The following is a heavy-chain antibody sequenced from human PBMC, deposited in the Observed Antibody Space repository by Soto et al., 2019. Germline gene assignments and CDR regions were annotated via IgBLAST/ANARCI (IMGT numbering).Heavy chain of an antibody. J-gene: IGHJ5*02. CDR3: AREYSSSPTGFDP. Sequence: PSETLSLTCTVSGGSISSGGYYWSWIRQHPGKGLEWIGYIYYSGSTYYNPSLKSRVTISVDTSKNQFSLKLSSVTAADTAVYYCAREYSSSPTGFDPWGQGTLVTAPQ. V-gene: IGHV4-31*03. CDR1: GGSISSGGYY. CDR2: IYYSGST. D-gene: IGHD6-6*01.